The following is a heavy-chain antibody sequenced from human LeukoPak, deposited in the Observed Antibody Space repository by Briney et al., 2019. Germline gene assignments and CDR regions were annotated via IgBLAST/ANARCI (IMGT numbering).Heavy chain of an antibody. CDR2: IHPGDSDT. J-gene: IGHJ3*02. Sequence: GESPKISCQGSGYTFTAYWIGWVRQVPGKGLEWVGIIHPGDSDTRYSPSFQGQVTTSADKSITTAYLQWSSLKASDTAMYYCGRHQHSGSYGAFDIWGQGTMVTVSS. D-gene: IGHD1-26*01. CDR1: GYTFTAYW. CDR3: GRHQHSGSYGAFDI. V-gene: IGHV5-51*01.